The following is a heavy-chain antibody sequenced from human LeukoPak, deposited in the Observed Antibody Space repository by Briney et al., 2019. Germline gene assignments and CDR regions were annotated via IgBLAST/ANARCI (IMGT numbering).Heavy chain of an antibody. D-gene: IGHD5-24*01. Sequence: ASVKVSCKASGGTFSSYAISWVRQAPGQGREWMGWISAYNGSTNYAQKLQGRVTMTTDTSTSTAYMELRSLRSDDTAVYYCARIDGYNYIDYWGQGTLVTVSS. V-gene: IGHV1-18*01. CDR1: GGTFSSYA. CDR3: ARIDGYNYIDY. J-gene: IGHJ4*02. CDR2: ISAYNGST.